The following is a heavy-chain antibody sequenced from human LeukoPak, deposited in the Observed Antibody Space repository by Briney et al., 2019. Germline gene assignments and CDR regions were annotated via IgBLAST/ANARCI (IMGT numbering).Heavy chain of an antibody. V-gene: IGHV4-34*01. CDR3: ARSIAVTPRRGYFDY. D-gene: IGHD6-19*01. J-gene: IGHJ4*02. CDR1: GGSFSGYY. Sequence: PSETLSLTCAVYGGSFSGYYWSWIRQPPGKGLEWIGEINHSGSTNYNPSLKSRVTISVDTSKNQFSLKLSSVTAADTAVYYCARSIAVTPRRGYFDYWGQGTLVTVSS. CDR2: INHSGST.